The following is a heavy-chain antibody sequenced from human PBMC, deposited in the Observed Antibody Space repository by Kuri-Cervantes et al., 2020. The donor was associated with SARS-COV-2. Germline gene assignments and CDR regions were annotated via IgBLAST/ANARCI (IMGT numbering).Heavy chain of an antibody. J-gene: IGHJ1*01. Sequence: GESLKISCAASGFTFSSYAMHWVRQAPGKGLEWVAVISYDGSNKYYADSVKGRFTISGDNSKNTLYLQMSSLRAEDTAVYYCARDSPTQQLPAEYFQHWGQGTLVTVSS. CDR1: GFTFSSYA. CDR3: ARDSPTQQLPAEYFQH. D-gene: IGHD6-13*01. V-gene: IGHV3-30-3*01. CDR2: ISYDGSNK.